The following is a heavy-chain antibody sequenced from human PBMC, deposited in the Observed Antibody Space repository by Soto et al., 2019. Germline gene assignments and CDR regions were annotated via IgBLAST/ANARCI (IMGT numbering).Heavy chain of an antibody. J-gene: IGHJ4*02. CDR1: GGSISNYF. CDR3: ARDKITGLFDY. D-gene: IGHD2-8*02. Sequence: SETLSRTCTVSGGSISNYFWSCIRQPPGKGLEWVGFIYYNGSTQYNPSLKSRVTMSVDTSKNQFSLKLTSVTAADTAVYYCARDKITGLFDYWGQGTLVTVSS. V-gene: IGHV4-59*12. CDR2: IYYNGST.